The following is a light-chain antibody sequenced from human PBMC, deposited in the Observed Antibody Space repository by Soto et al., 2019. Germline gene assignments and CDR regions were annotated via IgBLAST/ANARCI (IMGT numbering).Light chain of an antibody. Sequence: EVVMTQSPVTLSLSPGDRATVSCRASQTVVTRLAWFQQKPGQPPRLLIYDASATATGIPARFSGSGSGTEFTLTISSLQSEDFAVYYCQQYNKWPRTFGQGTKVE. V-gene: IGKV3-15*01. J-gene: IGKJ1*01. CDR1: QTVVTR. CDR2: DAS. CDR3: QQYNKWPRT.